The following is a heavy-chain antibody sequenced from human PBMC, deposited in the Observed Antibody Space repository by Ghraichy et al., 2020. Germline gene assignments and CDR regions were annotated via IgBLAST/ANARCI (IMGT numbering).Heavy chain of an antibody. D-gene: IGHD4-17*01. Sequence: GGSLNISCAASGFTFSSYGMHWVRQAPGKGLEWVAVIWYDGSNKYYADSVKGRFTISRDNSKNTLYLQMNSLRAEDTAVYYCAKGGDWGYGDYGGYFDYWGQGTLVTVSS. V-gene: IGHV3-33*06. CDR2: IWYDGSNK. CDR3: AKGGDWGYGDYGGYFDY. J-gene: IGHJ4*02. CDR1: GFTFSSYG.